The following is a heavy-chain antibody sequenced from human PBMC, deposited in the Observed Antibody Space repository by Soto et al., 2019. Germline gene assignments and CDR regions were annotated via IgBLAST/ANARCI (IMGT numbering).Heavy chain of an antibody. J-gene: IGHJ4*02. V-gene: IGHV3-49*03. Sequence: PGGALRLSCTASGFTCGDYAMSWFRQAPGKGLEWVGFIRSKAYGGTTEYAASVKGRFTISRDDSKSIAYLQMNSLKTEDTAVYYCTSLHYDILTGYDYWGQGTLVTVSS. CDR3: TSLHYDILTGYDY. CDR1: GFTCGDYA. CDR2: IRSKAYGGTT. D-gene: IGHD3-9*01.